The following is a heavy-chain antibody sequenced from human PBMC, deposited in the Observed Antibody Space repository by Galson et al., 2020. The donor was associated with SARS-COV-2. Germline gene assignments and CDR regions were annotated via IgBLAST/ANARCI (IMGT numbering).Heavy chain of an antibody. D-gene: IGHD1-26*01. CDR2: ISYDGSNK. Sequence: GESLKISCAASGFTFSSYAMHWVRQAPGKGLEWVAVISYDGSNKYYADSVKGRFTISRDNSKNTLYLQMNSLRAEDTAVYYCAGARGGNYYDALDIWGQGTMVTFSS. CDR3: AGARGGNYYDALDI. V-gene: IGHV3-30-3*01. J-gene: IGHJ3*02. CDR1: GFTFSSYA.